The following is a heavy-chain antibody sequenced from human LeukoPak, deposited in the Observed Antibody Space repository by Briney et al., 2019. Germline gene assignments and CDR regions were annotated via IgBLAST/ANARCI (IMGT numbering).Heavy chain of an antibody. CDR3: ARGEVYSADYYYYYGMDV. D-gene: IGHD2-8*01. CDR2: ISYDGSNK. CDR1: GFTFSSYA. Sequence: GGSLRLSCAASGFTFSSYAMHWVRQAPGKGLEWVAVISYDGSNKYYADSVKGRFTISRDNSKNTLYLRMNSLRAEDTAVYYCARGEVYSADYYYYYGMDVWGQGTTVTVSS. V-gene: IGHV3-30*04. J-gene: IGHJ6*02.